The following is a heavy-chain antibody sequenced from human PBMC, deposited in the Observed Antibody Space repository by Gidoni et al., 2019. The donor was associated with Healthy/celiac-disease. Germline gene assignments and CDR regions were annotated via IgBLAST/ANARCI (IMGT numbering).Heavy chain of an antibody. D-gene: IGHD1-26*01. CDR3: TTAWELLSFG. Sequence: EVQLVESGGGLVKPGGSLRLPCAASGFIFSNAWMSWVRPAPGKGLEWVGRIKSKTDGGTTDYAAPVKGRFTISRDDSKNTLYLQMNRLKTEDTAVYYCTTAWELLSFGWGQGTLCHRLL. J-gene: IGHJ4*02. V-gene: IGHV3-15*01. CDR1: GFIFSNAW. CDR2: IKSKTDGGTT.